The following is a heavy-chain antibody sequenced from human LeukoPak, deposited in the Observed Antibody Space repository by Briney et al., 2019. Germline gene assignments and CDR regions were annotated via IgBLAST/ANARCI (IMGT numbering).Heavy chain of an antibody. CDR2: ISYDGTNK. CDR1: GFTFSSYA. V-gene: IGHV3-30*04. CDR3: ARERLRGVPGYYYYVMDV. J-gene: IGHJ6*02. D-gene: IGHD3-10*01. Sequence: HGRSLRLSCAVSGFTFSSYAMHWVRQAPGKGLEWVAVISYDGTNKYYADSVKGRFTISRDNSKNTLFPQMNSLRAEDTAVYYCARERLRGVPGYYYYVMDVWGQGTTVTVSS.